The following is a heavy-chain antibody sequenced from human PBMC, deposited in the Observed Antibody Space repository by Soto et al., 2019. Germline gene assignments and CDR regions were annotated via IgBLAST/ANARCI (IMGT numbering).Heavy chain of an antibody. CDR2: ISRDGGTK. CDR1: GFTVSTYG. D-gene: IGHD2-8*02. Sequence: QVKLVESRGGVVQPGRSLRLSCAVSGFTVSTYGMHWVRQAPGKGLEWVAVISRDGGTKYYADSVKGQFTISRDNSRNTLFLEMNSLRGDDMAVYYCTGEVASGYWGQGTLVTVSS. CDR3: TGEVASGY. V-gene: IGHV3-30*03. J-gene: IGHJ4*02.